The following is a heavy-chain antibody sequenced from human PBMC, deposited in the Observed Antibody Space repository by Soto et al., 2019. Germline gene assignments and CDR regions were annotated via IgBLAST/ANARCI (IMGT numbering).Heavy chain of an antibody. D-gene: IGHD3-9*01. J-gene: IGHJ4*02. CDR3: AKGLNVLRYFDWLH. CDR2: ISYDGSNK. Sequence: HPGGSLRLSCAASGFTFSSYGMHWVRQAPGKGLEWVAVISYDGSNKYYADSVKGRFTISRDNSKNTLYLQMNSLRAEDTAVYYCAKGLNVLRYFDWLHWGQGTLVTVSS. CDR1: GFTFSSYG. V-gene: IGHV3-30*18.